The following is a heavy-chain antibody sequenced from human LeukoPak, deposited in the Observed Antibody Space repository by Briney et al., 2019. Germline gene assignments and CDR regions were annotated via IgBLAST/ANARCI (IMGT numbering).Heavy chain of an antibody. CDR2: INPNSGGT. V-gene: IGHV1-2*02. J-gene: IGHJ4*02. Sequence: ASVKVSCKASGYTFTGYYMHWVRQAPGQGLEWMGWINPNSGGTNYAQKFQGRVTMTRDTSISTAYMELSRLRSDDRAVYYCARRPLAILTGYYNLDYWGQGTLVTVSS. D-gene: IGHD3-9*01. CDR3: ARRPLAILTGYYNLDY. CDR1: GYTFTGYY.